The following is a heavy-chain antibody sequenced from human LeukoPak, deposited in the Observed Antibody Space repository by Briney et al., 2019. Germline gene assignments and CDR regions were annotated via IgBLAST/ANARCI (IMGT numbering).Heavy chain of an antibody. CDR1: GFTFSSYS. J-gene: IGHJ4*02. Sequence: PGRSLRLSCAASGFTFSSYSMNWVRQAPGKGLEWVSSISSSSSYIYYADSVKGRFTISRDNTKNSVYLQMNSLRAEDTAVYHCAKDGTEWLRYFDYWGQGTLVTVSS. V-gene: IGHV3-21*01. D-gene: IGHD5-12*01. CDR2: ISSSSSYI. CDR3: AKDGTEWLRYFDY.